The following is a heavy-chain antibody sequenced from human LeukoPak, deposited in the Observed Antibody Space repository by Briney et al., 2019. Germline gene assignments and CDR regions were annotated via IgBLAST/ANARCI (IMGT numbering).Heavy chain of an antibody. CDR1: GYIFTTYW. J-gene: IGHJ4*02. CDR3: ARHTKYSSSSRVFEY. CDR2: IYPSDSDT. D-gene: IGHD6-6*01. V-gene: IGHV5-51*01. Sequence: GEALIISWKGSGYIFTTYWIGLVRQMPGQGLGWRGIIYPSDSDTSYSPSFQCEATISADWSISTAYLQWSSLKASHTAMYYFARHTKYSSSSRVFEYWGQGTLVTVSS.